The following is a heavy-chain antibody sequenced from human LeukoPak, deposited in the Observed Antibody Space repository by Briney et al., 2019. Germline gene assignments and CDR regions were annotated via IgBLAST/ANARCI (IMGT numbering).Heavy chain of an antibody. V-gene: IGHV4-34*01. CDR3: ASLDSRVIPAAIPDY. J-gene: IGHJ4*02. CDR2: INHSGST. CDR1: GGSFSGYY. D-gene: IGHD2-2*01. Sequence: SETLSLTCAVYGGSFSGYYWSWIRQPPGKGLEWIGEINHSGSTNYNPSLKSRVTISVDTSKNQFSLKLSSVTAADTAVYYCASLDSRVIPAAIPDYWGQGTLVTVSS.